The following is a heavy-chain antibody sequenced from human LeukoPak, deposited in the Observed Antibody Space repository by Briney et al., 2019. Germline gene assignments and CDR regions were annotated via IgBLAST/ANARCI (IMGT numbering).Heavy chain of an antibody. CDR3: ASDRGGSCYN. Sequence: GGSLRLSCAASGFTFSSYAMHWVRQAPGKGLEWVAVISYDGSNKYYADSVKGRFTISRDNSKSTLYLQMNSLRAEDTAVYYCASDRGGSCYNWGQGTLVTVSS. V-gene: IGHV3-30*04. CDR2: ISYDGSNK. D-gene: IGHD2-15*01. CDR1: GFTFSSYA. J-gene: IGHJ4*02.